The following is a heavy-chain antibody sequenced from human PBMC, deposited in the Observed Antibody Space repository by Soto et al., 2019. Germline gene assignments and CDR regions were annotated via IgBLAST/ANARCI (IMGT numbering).Heavy chain of an antibody. J-gene: IGHJ3*01. Sequence: EVQLLESGGGLVQPGGSLRLSCAASGFTFSNYDMTWVRQAPGKGLEWVSTVSGSGGTTYYADSVKGRFTISRDNSKNTVQLQMNSLKAEDTGVNHCAKPPPNYFSARAFDLWGQGTMVTVSS. D-gene: IGHD3-10*01. V-gene: IGHV3-23*01. CDR2: VSGSGGTT. CDR3: AKPPPNYFSARAFDL. CDR1: GFTFSNYD.